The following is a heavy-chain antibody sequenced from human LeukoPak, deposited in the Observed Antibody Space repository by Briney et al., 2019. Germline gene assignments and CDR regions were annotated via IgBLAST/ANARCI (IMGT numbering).Heavy chain of an antibody. V-gene: IGHV3-15*01. CDR2: IKSKTDGGTT. D-gene: IGHD4-23*01. CDR3: TTVSDYRGNSVRVDN. J-gene: IGHJ4*02. Sequence: GGSLRLSCAASGFTFSNAWMSWVRQAPGKGLEWVGRIKSKTDGGTTDYAAPVKGRFTISRDDSKKTLYLQMNSLKTEDTAVYYCTTVSDYRGNSVRVDNWGQGTLVTVSS. CDR1: GFTFSNAW.